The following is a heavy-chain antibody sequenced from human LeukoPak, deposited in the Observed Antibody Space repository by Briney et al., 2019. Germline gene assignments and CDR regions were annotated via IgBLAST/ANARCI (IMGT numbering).Heavy chain of an antibody. J-gene: IGHJ4*02. Sequence: ASVKVSCKASGYTFTRYYMHWVRQAPGQGLEWMGWINPNSGGTNYAQKFQGRVTMTRDTSISTAYTELSRLRSDDTAVYYCARDPYQPSSFWSGYSQTDYWGQGTLVTVSS. CDR2: INPNSGGT. CDR1: GYTFTRYY. V-gene: IGHV1-2*02. D-gene: IGHD3-3*01. CDR3: ARDPYQPSSFWSGYSQTDY.